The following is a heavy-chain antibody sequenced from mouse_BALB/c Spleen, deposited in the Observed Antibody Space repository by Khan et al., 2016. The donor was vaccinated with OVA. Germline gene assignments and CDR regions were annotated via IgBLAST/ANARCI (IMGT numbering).Heavy chain of an antibody. CDR1: GFSLSDYG. D-gene: IGHD2-2*01. V-gene: IGHV2-6-5*01. CDR3: AKGVRSYYYTLDY. CDR2: IWGDGST. J-gene: IGHJ4*01. Sequence: VQLKESGPGLVAPSQNLSITCTVSGFSLSDYGVSWIRQPPGKGLEWLGVIWGDGSTYYNSALKSRLNISKDNSKSQVFLKMSSLQSDDTAMFYCAKGVRSYYYTLDYWGQGTSVTVSS.